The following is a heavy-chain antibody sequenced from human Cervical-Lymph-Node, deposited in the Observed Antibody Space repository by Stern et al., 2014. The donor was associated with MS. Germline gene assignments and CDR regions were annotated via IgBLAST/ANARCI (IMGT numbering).Heavy chain of an antibody. CDR1: GGSISSGDYY. CDR3: ASANCSSTSCPNWFDP. Sequence: QVQLQESGPGLVKPSQTLSLTCTVSGGSISSGDYYWSWIRQPPGKGLEWFGYIYYSGSTYYNPSLKSRVTISVDTSKNQFSLKLSSVTAADTAVYYCASANCSSTSCPNWFDPWGQGTLVTVSS. D-gene: IGHD2-2*01. CDR2: IYYSGST. V-gene: IGHV4-30-4*01. J-gene: IGHJ5*02.